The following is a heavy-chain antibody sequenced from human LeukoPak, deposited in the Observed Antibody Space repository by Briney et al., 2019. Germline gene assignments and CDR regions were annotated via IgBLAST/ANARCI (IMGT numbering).Heavy chain of an antibody. J-gene: IGHJ4*02. CDR1: GGSIRSY. CDR2: IYGSGST. Sequence: SETLSLTCTVSGGSIRSYWSWIRQPAGKGLEWIGRIYGSGSTDYNPSLKSRVTISVDTSKNQFSLKLSSVTAADTAVYYCARQRSDYVWGSYPRPYYFDYWGQGTLVTVSS. CDR3: ARQRSDYVWGSYPRPYYFDY. D-gene: IGHD3-16*02. V-gene: IGHV4-4*07.